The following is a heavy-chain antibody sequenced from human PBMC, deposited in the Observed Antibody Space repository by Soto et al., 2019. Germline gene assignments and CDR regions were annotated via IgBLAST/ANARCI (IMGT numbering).Heavy chain of an antibody. V-gene: IGHV4-59*01. CDR3: ANVNWDFDL. Sequence: QVQLQESGPGLVKPSETLSLTCTVSGRSISSYFWSCIRQPPGKGLDWIGYTYYTGSSNYNPTLKSRVTKSVDTSKNQFSLQLSAVTAGDTAVSYCANVNWDFDLWGRGTLVTVSS. J-gene: IGHJ2*01. D-gene: IGHD3-16*01. CDR2: TYYTGSS. CDR1: GRSISSYF.